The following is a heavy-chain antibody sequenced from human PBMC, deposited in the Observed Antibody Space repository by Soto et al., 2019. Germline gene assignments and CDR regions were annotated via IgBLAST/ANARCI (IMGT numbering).Heavy chain of an antibody. CDR3: AKVRGGRYSTYYYYMDV. V-gene: IGHV3-23*01. J-gene: IGHJ6*03. Sequence: GGSLRLSCAASGFTFSSYAMSWVRQAPGKGLEWVSAISGGGGSTYYADSVKGRFTISRDNSKNTLYLQMNSLRAEDTAVYYCAKVRGGRYSTYYYYMDVWGKGTTVTVSS. D-gene: IGHD4-4*01. CDR2: ISGGGGST. CDR1: GFTFSSYA.